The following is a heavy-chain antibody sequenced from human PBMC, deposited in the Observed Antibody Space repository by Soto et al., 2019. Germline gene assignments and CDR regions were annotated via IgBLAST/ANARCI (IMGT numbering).Heavy chain of an antibody. CDR1: GFTFSSYG. Sequence: QVQLVESGGGVVQPGRSLRLSCAASGFTFSSYGMHWVRQALGKGLEWVAVISYDGSNKYYADSVKGRFTISRDNSENTLYLQMNSLRAEDTAVYYCAKSKGSGAYYYYYGLDVWGQGTTVTVSS. V-gene: IGHV3-30*18. CDR2: ISYDGSNK. D-gene: IGHD3-10*01. J-gene: IGHJ6*02. CDR3: AKSKGSGAYYYYYGLDV.